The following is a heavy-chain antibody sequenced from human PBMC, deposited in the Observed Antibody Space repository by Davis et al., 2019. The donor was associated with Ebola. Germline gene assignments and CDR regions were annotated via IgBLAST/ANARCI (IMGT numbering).Heavy chain of an antibody. CDR2: IKQDGSET. V-gene: IGHV3-7*01. Sequence: GESLKISCATSGFNFNSYWMSWVRQAPGKGLEWVANIKQDGSETYYLDSVKGRFTISRGNAKRSLFLHMTGLRAEDTALYYCARDPGVGTASSGTSFWGQGTLVTVSS. J-gene: IGHJ1*01. CDR1: GFNFNSYW. D-gene: IGHD3-22*01. CDR3: ARDPGVGTASSGTSF.